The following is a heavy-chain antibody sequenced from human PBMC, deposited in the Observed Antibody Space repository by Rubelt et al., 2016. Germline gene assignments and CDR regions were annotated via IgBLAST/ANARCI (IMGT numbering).Heavy chain of an antibody. Sequence: QSPGPGLEWMGGIIPIFGTANYAQKFQGIVTITAEKSTSPAYLELSSLRSEDTAVYYCAREGDYGDYRDAFDIWGQGTMVTVSS. CDR3: AREGDYGDYRDAFDI. V-gene: IGHV1-69*06. CDR2: IIPIFGTA. J-gene: IGHJ3*02. D-gene: IGHD4-17*01.